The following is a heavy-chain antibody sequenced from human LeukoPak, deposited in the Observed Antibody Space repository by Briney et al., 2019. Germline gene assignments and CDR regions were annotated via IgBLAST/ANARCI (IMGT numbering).Heavy chain of an antibody. CDR3: AKGGALRYFDWLLEGDWFDP. Sequence: GGSLRLSCAVSGFTFSTYAMTWVRQAPGKGLEWVSSISNGGTSTYYADSVKGRFTISRDNPKNTLYLQMNSLRAEDTAVYYCAKGGALRYFDWLLEGDWFDPWGQGTQVTVSS. J-gene: IGHJ5*02. CDR1: GFTFSTYA. D-gene: IGHD3-9*01. CDR2: ISNGGTST. V-gene: IGHV3-23*01.